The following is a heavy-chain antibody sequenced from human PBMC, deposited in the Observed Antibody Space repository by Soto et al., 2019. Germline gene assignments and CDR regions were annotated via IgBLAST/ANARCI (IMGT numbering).Heavy chain of an antibody. J-gene: IGHJ4*02. CDR1: GASISNFY. V-gene: IGHV4-4*07. CDR2: LYTRGTT. CDR3: AKGGTYYFDS. D-gene: IGHD3-16*01. Sequence: SETLSLTCSVSGASISNFYWSWVRQSAGKGLEWIGRLYTRGTTDYNPSLKSRVTMSIDTSKNRVSLSLTSVTAADTAVYYCAKGGTYYFDSWGQGIVVTVSS.